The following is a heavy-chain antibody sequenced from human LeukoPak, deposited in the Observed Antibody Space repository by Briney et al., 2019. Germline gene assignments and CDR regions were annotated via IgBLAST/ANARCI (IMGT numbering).Heavy chain of an antibody. CDR3: ARYCSSTSCYFSLRNYYYGMDV. CDR2: IIPILGIA. Sequence: SVKVSCKASGGTFSSYAISWVRQAPGQGLEWMGRIIPILGIANYAQKFQGRVTITADKSTSTAYMELSSLRSEDTAVYYCARYCSSTSCYFSLRNYYYGMDVWGQGTTVTVSS. CDR1: GGTFSSYA. V-gene: IGHV1-69*04. J-gene: IGHJ6*02. D-gene: IGHD2-2*01.